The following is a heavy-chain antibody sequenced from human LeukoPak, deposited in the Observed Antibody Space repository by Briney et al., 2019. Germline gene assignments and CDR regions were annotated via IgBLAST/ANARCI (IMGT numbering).Heavy chain of an antibody. D-gene: IGHD4-17*01. V-gene: IGHV4-34*01. CDR1: GGSFSGYY. Sequence: PSETLSLTCAVYGGSFSGYYWSWIRQPPGKGLEWIGSIYYSGSTYYNPSLKSRVTISVDTSKNQFSLKLSSVTAADTAVYYCARSTVTTAGDWFDPWGQGTLVTVSS. CDR3: ARSTVTTAGDWFDP. CDR2: IYYSGST. J-gene: IGHJ5*02.